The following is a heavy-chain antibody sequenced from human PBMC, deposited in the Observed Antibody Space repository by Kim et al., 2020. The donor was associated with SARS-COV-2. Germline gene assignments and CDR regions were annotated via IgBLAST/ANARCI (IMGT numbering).Heavy chain of an antibody. Sequence: GGSLRLSCAASGFTFSSYAMSWVRQAPGKGLEWVSAISGSGGSTYYADSVKGRFTISRDNSKNTLYLQMNSLRAEDTAVYYCAKAPKDDHTVTNYFDYWGQGTLVTVSS. J-gene: IGHJ4*02. CDR3: AKAPKDDHTVTNYFDY. V-gene: IGHV3-23*01. D-gene: IGHD4-4*01. CDR2: ISGSGGST. CDR1: GFTFSSYA.